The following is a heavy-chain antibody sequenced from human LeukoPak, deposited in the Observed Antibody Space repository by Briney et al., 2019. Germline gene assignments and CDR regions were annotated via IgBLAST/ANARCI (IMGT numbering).Heavy chain of an antibody. CDR2: FDPEDGET. J-gene: IGHJ4*02. Sequence: ASVKVSCKVSGYTLTELSMHWVRQAPGKGLEWMGGFDPEDGETIYAQKFQGRVTMTEDTSTDTAHMELSSLRSEDTAVYYCARVLSNYEPLQPFDYWGQGTLVTVSS. D-gene: IGHD4-11*01. CDR1: GYTLTELS. CDR3: ARVLSNYEPLQPFDY. V-gene: IGHV1-24*01.